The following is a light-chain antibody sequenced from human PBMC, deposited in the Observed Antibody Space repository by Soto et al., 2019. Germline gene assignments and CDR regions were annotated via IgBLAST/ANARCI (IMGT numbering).Light chain of an antibody. J-gene: IGKJ4*01. V-gene: IGKV3-15*01. CDR1: QSVSSN. Sequence: EIVMTQSPATLSVSPGERATLSCRASQSVSSNLAWYQQKPGQAPRLLIYGASTRATGIPARFSGSGSGTEFTLTISSLQSEDFAVYYCKEYNNWLALTFVGRTIVDI. CDR2: GAS. CDR3: KEYNNWLALT.